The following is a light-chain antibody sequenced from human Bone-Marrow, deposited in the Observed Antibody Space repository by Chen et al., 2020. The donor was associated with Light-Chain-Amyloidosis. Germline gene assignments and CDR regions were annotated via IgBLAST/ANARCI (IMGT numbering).Light chain of an antibody. CDR2: EVT. CDR1: SSDVGGDNH. CDR3: SAYTITNTLV. Sequence: QSALTQPASVSGSPGQSITISCTGTSSDVGGDNHVSWYQQHPDKAPKLMIYEVTNRPSCVPDRFSGSKSDNAASLTISGLQTADAADYFCSAYTITNTLVFGSGTRVTVL. J-gene: IGLJ1*01. V-gene: IGLV2-14*01.